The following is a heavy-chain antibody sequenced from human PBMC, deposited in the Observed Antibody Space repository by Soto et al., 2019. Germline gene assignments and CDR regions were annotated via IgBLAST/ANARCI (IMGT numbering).Heavy chain of an antibody. V-gene: IGHV3-66*01. CDR2: IQSGGPT. Sequence: GGSLRLSCAASGFTVGSNYMSWVRQAPGKGLEWVSLIQSGGPTYYADSVKGRFTISRDTSENTLHLQMDSLRAEDTAVYYCARDDVLCDGGRCYGVPLDVWGQGTTVTVSS. J-gene: IGHJ6*02. CDR3: ARDDVLCDGGRCYGVPLDV. D-gene: IGHD2-15*01. CDR1: GFTVGSNY.